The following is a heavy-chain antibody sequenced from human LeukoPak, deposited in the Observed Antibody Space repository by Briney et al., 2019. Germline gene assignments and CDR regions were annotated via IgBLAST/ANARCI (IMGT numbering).Heavy chain of an antibody. CDR3: ARLVGYYYYYMDV. V-gene: IGHV3-21*01. CDR1: GFTFSFYS. J-gene: IGHJ6*03. CDR2: MSVSSGLI. Sequence: GGSLRLSCAASGFTFSFYSMNWVRQAPGKGLEWVSSMSVSSGLIYYADSVKGRFTISRDNAKNSLYLQMNSLRAEDTAVYYCARLVGYYYYYMDVWGKGTTVTVSS. D-gene: IGHD3-10*01.